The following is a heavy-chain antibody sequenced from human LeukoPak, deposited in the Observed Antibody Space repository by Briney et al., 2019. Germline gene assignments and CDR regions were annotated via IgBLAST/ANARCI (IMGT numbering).Heavy chain of an antibody. V-gene: IGHV3-7*01. CDR1: GFTFSSYW. J-gene: IGHJ6*03. CDR2: IKQDGSEK. Sequence: PGGSLRLSCAASGFTFSSYWMSWVRQAPGKGLEWVANIKQDGSEKYYVDSVKGRFTISRDNAKNSLYLQMNSLRAEDTAVYYCARDSRLYYYYYYMDVWGKGTTVTVSS. CDR3: ARDSRLYYYYYYMDV. D-gene: IGHD6-19*01.